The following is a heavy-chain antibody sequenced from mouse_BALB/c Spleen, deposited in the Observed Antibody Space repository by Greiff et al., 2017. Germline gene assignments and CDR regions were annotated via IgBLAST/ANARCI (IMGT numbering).Heavy chain of an antibody. CDR3: ARRSLTGTGAMDD. V-gene: IGHV1-7*01. D-gene: IGHD4-1*01. Sequence: VKLQESGAELAKPGASVKMSCKASGYTFTSYWMHWVKQRPGQGLEWIGYINPSTGYTEYNQKFKDKATLTADKSSSTAYMQLSSLTSEDSAVYYCARRSLTGTGAMDDWGQGTSVTVSS. J-gene: IGHJ4*01. CDR2: INPSTGYT. CDR1: GYTFTSYW.